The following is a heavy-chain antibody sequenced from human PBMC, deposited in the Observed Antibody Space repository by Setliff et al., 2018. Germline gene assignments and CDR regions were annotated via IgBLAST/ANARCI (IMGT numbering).Heavy chain of an antibody. Sequence: SGPTLVNPTQTLTLTCSFSGFSLRSSGMAVGWIRQPPGKALEWLALIYWDDVKRYSPFLKERLTITQDTSKNQVSLNLRSVTAADTAVYYCARTGTYRYFDYWGQGTQVTVSS. CDR3: ARTGTYRYFDY. V-gene: IGHV2-5*02. CDR2: IYWDDVK. J-gene: IGHJ4*02. D-gene: IGHD1-1*01. CDR1: GFSLRSSGMA.